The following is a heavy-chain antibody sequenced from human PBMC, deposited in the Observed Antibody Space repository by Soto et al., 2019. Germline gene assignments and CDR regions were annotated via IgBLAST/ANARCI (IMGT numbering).Heavy chain of an antibody. J-gene: IGHJ6*04. Sequence: SVKVSCKASGGTFSNHAISWVRQAPGQGLEWVGGIIPMFPTADYAQRFQGRVTITADDSTTTVYMELSGLRSEDTAMYYCARDDATYCGGDCYRYVYYGMDVRGKGTTVTVSS. D-gene: IGHD2-21*02. CDR2: IIPMFPTA. V-gene: IGHV1-69*13. CDR1: GGTFSNHA. CDR3: ARDDATYCGGDCYRYVYYGMDV.